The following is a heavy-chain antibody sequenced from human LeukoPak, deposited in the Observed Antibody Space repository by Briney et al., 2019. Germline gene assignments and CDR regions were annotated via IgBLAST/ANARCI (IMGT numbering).Heavy chain of an antibody. Sequence: SETLSLTCTVSGESISGFYWNWIRQPPGKGLEWIGYIYYSGSTNYNPSLKSRVTISIDTSKNQFSLKLSSVTAADTAVYYCARGHDQRGLRITMSWFDPWGQGTLVTVSS. D-gene: IGHD3-22*01. V-gene: IGHV4-59*08. CDR3: ARGHDQRGLRITMSWFDP. J-gene: IGHJ5*02. CDR2: IYYSGST. CDR1: GESISGFY.